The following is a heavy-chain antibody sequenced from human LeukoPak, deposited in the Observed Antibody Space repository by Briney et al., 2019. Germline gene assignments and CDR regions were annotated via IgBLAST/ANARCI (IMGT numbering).Heavy chain of an antibody. J-gene: IGHJ4*02. Sequence: GGSLRLSCAASGFTFSSYAMHWVRQAPGKGLEWVAVISYDGSNKYYADSVKGRFTISGDNSKNTLYLQMNSLRAEDTAVYYCARVGSSSVFDYWGQGTLVTVSS. CDR1: GFTFSSYA. D-gene: IGHD6-13*01. CDR2: ISYDGSNK. CDR3: ARVGSSSVFDY. V-gene: IGHV3-30-3*01.